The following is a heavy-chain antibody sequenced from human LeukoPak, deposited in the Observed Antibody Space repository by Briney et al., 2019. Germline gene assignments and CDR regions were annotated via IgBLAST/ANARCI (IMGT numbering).Heavy chain of an antibody. CDR3: ASGSSHPFDY. Sequence: ASVKVSCKASGYTFTGYYMHWVRQAPGQGLEWMGWINPNSGGTNYAQNFQGRVTVTRDTSISTAYMELNTLTSDDTAVYYCASGSSHPFDYWGQGTLVTVSS. V-gene: IGHV1-2*02. D-gene: IGHD3-10*01. J-gene: IGHJ4*02. CDR2: INPNSGGT. CDR1: GYTFTGYY.